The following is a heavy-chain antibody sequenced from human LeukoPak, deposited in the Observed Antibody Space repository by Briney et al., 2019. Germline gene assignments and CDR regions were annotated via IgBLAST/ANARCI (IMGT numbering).Heavy chain of an antibody. CDR3: ARDAGGSGWFSYFDY. V-gene: IGHV4-4*02. Sequence: SETLSLTCAVSGGSISGSNWWSWVRQPPGKGLEWIGEIYHSGSTNYNPSLKSRVTISVDKSKNQFSLKLSSVTAADTAVYYCARDAGGSGWFSYFDYWGQGTLVTVSS. CDR2: IYHSGST. CDR1: GGSISGSNW. D-gene: IGHD6-19*01. J-gene: IGHJ4*02.